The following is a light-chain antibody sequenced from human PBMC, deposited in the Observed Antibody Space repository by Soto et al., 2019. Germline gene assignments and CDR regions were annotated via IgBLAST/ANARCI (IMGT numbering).Light chain of an antibody. Sequence: VLTQSPGTLSLSPGERATLSCRASQSVRSNYLAWYQQKPGQAPRLLIYGAGSRPGGIPDKFSGSGSGTDFTLTITRLEPEDFVVYYCQQYGSSPYTFGQGTKLEIK. CDR1: QSVRSNY. J-gene: IGKJ2*01. CDR3: QQYGSSPYT. V-gene: IGKV3-20*01. CDR2: GAG.